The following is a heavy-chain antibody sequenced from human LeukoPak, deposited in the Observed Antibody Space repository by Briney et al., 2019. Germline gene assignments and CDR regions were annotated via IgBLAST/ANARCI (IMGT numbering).Heavy chain of an antibody. V-gene: IGHV3-30*18. CDR2: ISYDGSNK. CDR1: GFTFSTYG. Sequence: GGSLRLSCVASGFTFSTYGMSWVRQAPGKGLEWVAVISYDGSNKYYADSVKGRFTISRDNSKNTLYLQMNSLRAEDTAVYYCAKVYSYGYGFFDYWGQGTLVTVSS. J-gene: IGHJ4*02. CDR3: AKVYSYGYGFFDY. D-gene: IGHD5-18*01.